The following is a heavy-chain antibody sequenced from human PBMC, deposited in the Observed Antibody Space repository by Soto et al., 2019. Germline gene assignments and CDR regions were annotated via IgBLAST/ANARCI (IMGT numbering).Heavy chain of an antibody. CDR1: GYTFTNYG. CDR2: ISTFDGNK. J-gene: IGHJ2*01. Sequence: QVQLVQSGAEVKKPGASVKVSCKASGYTFTNYGITWVRQAAGQGREWMGGISTFDGNKDCAKQFQGRVSLTTDTSTSTAYMELRSLRSDDTAVYYCARYSCSIRSCSETDGWFFDLWGRGTMVTVSS. V-gene: IGHV1-18*01. D-gene: IGHD2-2*01. CDR3: ARYSCSIRSCSETDGWFFDL.